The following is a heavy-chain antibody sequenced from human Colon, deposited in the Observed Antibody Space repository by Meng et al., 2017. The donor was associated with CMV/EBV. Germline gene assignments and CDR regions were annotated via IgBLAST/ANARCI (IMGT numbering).Heavy chain of an antibody. CDR1: GDSINDYY. J-gene: IGHJ6*02. Sequence: SETLSLTCTVSGDSINDYYWSWIRQSPGKGLEWIGYIYYSGSTHYNPSLEGRVDISIDTSRKRFSLKMTSVTAADTATYYCARDNGDYYYGMDVWGQGTTVTVSS. CDR2: IYYSGST. D-gene: IGHD3-16*02. CDR3: ARDNGDYYYGMDV. V-gene: IGHV4-59*01.